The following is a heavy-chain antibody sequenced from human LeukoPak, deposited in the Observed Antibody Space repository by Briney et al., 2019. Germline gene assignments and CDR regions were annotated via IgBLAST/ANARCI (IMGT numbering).Heavy chain of an antibody. CDR3: ASRTAVAAQFDY. D-gene: IGHD6-19*01. CDR2: IFYSGST. J-gene: IGHJ4*02. V-gene: IGHV4-39*01. Sequence: SETLSLTCTVSGGSINGRRHFWGWIRQPPGKGLEWIGSIFYSGSTYYNPSLKSRVTTSVDTSKNQFSLKLSSVTAADTAVYYCASRTAVAAQFDYWGQGTLVTVSS. CDR1: GGSINGRRHF.